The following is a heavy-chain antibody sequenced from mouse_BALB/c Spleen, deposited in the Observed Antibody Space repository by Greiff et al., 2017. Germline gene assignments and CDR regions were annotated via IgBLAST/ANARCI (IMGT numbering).Heavy chain of an antibody. CDR2: ISYSGST. V-gene: IGHV3-2*02. Sequence: ESGPGLVKPSQSLSLTCTVTGYSITSDYAWNWIRQFPGNKLEWMGYISYSGSTSYNPSLKSRISITRDTSKNPFFLQLNSVTTEDTATYYCARWDYYGSSYWFAYWGQGTLVTVSA. J-gene: IGHJ3*01. CDR3: ARWDYYGSSYWFAY. CDR1: GYSITSDYA. D-gene: IGHD1-1*01.